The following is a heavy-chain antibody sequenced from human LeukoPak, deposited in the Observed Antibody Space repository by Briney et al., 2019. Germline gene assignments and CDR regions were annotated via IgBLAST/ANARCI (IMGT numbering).Heavy chain of an antibody. CDR2: ISSRTDYI. J-gene: IGHJ4*02. V-gene: IGHV3-21*01. D-gene: IGHD6-13*01. CDR3: ARDRVAAAGDFDY. Sequence: GGSLRLSCAASGFAFSSYTMNWVRQAPGKGPEWVSSISSRTDYIYYVDSVKGRFTVSRDNAKNSLYLQMNSLRAEDTAVYYCARDRVAAAGDFDYWGQGTLVTVSS. CDR1: GFAFSSYT.